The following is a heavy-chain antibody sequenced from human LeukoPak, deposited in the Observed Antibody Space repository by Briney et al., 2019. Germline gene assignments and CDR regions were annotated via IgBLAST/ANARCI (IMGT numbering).Heavy chain of an antibody. V-gene: IGHV1-2*06. Sequence: ASVKVSCKASGYTFTGYYMHWVRQAPGQGLELMGRINPNSGGTNYAQKFQGRVTMTRDTSISTAYMELSRLRSDDTAVYYCARALVAGIWFGPWGQGTLVTVPS. CDR3: ARALVAGIWFGP. CDR1: GYTFTGYY. D-gene: IGHD6-19*01. CDR2: INPNSGGT. J-gene: IGHJ5*02.